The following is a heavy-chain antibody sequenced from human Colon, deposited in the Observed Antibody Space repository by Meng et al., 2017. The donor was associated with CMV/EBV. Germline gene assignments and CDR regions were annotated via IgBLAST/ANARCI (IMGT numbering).Heavy chain of an antibody. CDR1: GFTFSSYT. CDR2: ISSDSNHI. CDR3: ARLGFCSSASCQASYFYGMDV. J-gene: IGHJ6*02. V-gene: IGHV3-21*03. D-gene: IGHD2-2*01. Sequence: GESLKISCEASGFTFSSYTIEWVRQAPGQGLEWVSFISSDSNHIYYADSVKGRFTISRDNSKKSVYLHMTSVRAEDTAIYYCARLGFCSSASCQASYFYGMDVWGQGTTVTVSS.